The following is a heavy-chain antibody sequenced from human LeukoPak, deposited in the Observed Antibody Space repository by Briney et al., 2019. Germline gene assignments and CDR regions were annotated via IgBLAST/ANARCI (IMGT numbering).Heavy chain of an antibody. CDR3: AVNYDLDY. J-gene: IGHJ4*02. CDR2: IGSSGRTI. V-gene: IGHV3-48*03. CDR1: GFTFSSYE. Sequence: PGGSLRLSCAASGFTFSSYEMNWVRQAPRKGLEWVSYIGSSGRTIYYADSVQGRFTISRDNAKNSLYLQMNSLRAEDTAVYYCAVNYDLDYWGRGTLVTVSS. D-gene: IGHD4-11*01.